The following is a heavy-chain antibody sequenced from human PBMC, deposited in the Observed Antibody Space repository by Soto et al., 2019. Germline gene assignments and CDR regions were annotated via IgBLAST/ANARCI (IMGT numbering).Heavy chain of an antibody. CDR3: ARDKITGLFDS. D-gene: IGHD2-8*02. Sequence: QVQLQQWGAGLLKPSETLSLTCAVYGGSFSGYYWTWIRQPPGTGLEWIGEINHSGSTNYNPSLKSRVTISVDTPKNQFPLKLTSVTAADTAVYYCARDKITGLFDSWGQGTLVTVSS. CDR1: GGSFSGYY. V-gene: IGHV4-34*01. J-gene: IGHJ4*02. CDR2: INHSGST.